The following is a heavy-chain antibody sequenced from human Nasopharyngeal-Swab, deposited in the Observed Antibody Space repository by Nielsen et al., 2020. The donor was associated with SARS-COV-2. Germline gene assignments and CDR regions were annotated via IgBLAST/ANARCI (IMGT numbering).Heavy chain of an antibody. J-gene: IGHJ6*02. CDR3: ARQLVVVVAAAIPYYYGMDV. D-gene: IGHD2-15*01. CDR2: IYTSGST. V-gene: IGHV4-4*07. CDR1: GGSISSYY. Sequence: SETLSLTCTVSGGSISSYYWSWIRQPAGKGLEWIGRIYTSGSTNYNPSLKSRVTISVDTSKNQFSLKLSSVTAADTAVYYCARQLVVVVAAAIPYYYGMDVWGQGTTVTVSS.